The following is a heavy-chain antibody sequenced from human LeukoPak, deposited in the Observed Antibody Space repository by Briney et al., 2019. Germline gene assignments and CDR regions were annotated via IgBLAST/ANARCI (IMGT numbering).Heavy chain of an antibody. CDR3: ARDRYYGSGDFDY. V-gene: IGHV3-20*04. CDR2: INWNGGST. Sequence: TGGSLRLSCAASGFTFDDYGMSWVRQAPGKGLEWVSGINWNGGSTGYADSVKGRFTISRDNAKDSLYLQMNSLRAEDTALYYCARDRYYGSGDFDYWGQGTLVTVSS. D-gene: IGHD3-10*01. J-gene: IGHJ4*02. CDR1: GFTFDDYG.